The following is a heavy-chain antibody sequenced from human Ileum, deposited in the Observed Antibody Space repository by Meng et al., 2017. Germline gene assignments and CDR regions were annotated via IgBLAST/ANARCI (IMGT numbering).Heavy chain of an antibody. Sequence: ASVKVPCKPSGYTFTAYWLHWVRQAPGQGLDWMGRIDPRSGDTQYAQKFQGRVTMTRDPSISTTYMELSRLRSDDTAVYYCVRDEDISAAGKLFGDYWGQGTLVTVSS. D-gene: IGHD6-13*01. J-gene: IGHJ4*02. V-gene: IGHV1-2*06. CDR2: IDPRSGDT. CDR1: GYTFTAYW. CDR3: VRDEDISAAGKLFGDY.